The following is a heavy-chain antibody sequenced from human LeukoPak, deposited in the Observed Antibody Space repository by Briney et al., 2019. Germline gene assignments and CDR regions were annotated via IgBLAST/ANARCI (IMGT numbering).Heavy chain of an antibody. Sequence: PSETLSLTCTVSGGSITSTSYYWGWIRQPPGKGLEWIGSIYYSGSTYYKPSLKSRVTMSVDKSKNQFSLKLSSVTAADTAVYYCARVLRGGLEYFDYWGQGTLVTVSS. CDR2: IYYSGST. CDR1: GGSITSTSYY. J-gene: IGHJ4*02. CDR3: ARVLRGGLEYFDY. V-gene: IGHV4-39*07.